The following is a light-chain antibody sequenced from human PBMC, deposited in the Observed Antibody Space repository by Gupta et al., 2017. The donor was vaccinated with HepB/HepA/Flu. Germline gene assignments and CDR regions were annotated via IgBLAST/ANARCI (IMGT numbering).Light chain of an antibody. J-gene: IGKJ5*01. Sequence: DIQMTQSPSSLSASVGDRVSISCQASEDIVNSINWYQQKPGKAPRLLIYDASNLETGVPSRFSGTGSGTDFDLTIRGLDPEDVATYFCQHYSDLSCTFGQGTRLEIK. CDR2: DAS. CDR3: QHYSDLSCT. CDR1: EDIVNS. V-gene: IGKV1-33*01.